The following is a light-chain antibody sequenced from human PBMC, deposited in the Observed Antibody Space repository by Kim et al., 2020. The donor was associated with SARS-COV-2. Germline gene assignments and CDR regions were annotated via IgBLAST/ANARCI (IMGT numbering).Light chain of an antibody. Sequence: SPGDRPTLSCRASQSVASSYLAWYQQKPGQAPRLLIYAASSRATGIPDRFSGSDSGTDFTLTISRLEPEDFAVYYCQQYGSPLLTFGGGTKVDIK. CDR1: QSVASSY. CDR2: AAS. V-gene: IGKV3-20*01. J-gene: IGKJ4*01. CDR3: QQYGSPLLT.